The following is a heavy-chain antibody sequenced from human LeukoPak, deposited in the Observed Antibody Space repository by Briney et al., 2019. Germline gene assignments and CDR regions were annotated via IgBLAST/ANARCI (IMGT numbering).Heavy chain of an antibody. CDR2: INPSIGST. D-gene: IGHD5-18*01. J-gene: IGHJ4*02. CDR1: GYSFTSYY. CDR3: ARDTALDY. Sequence: ASVKVSCKASGYSFTSYYLHWVRQAPGQGLEWMGIINPSIGSTNYAQKFQGRVTMTWDTSTGTVYMELSSLRSEDTAVYYCARDTALDYWGQGTLVTVSS. V-gene: IGHV1-46*01.